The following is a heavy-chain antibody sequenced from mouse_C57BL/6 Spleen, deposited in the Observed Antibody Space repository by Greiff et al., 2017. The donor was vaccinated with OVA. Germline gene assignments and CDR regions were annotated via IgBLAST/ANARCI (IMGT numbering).Heavy chain of an antibody. D-gene: IGHD2-1*01. V-gene: IGHV3-6*01. CDR1: GYSITSGYY. CDR3: ARRGNYGDYAMDY. J-gene: IGHJ4*01. Sequence: VQLQQSGPGLVKPSQSLSLTCSVTGYSITSGYYWNWIRQFPGNKLEWMGYISYDGSNNYNPSLKNRISITRDTSKNQFFLKLNSVTTEDTATYYCARRGNYGDYAMDYWGQGTSVTVSS. CDR2: ISYDGSN.